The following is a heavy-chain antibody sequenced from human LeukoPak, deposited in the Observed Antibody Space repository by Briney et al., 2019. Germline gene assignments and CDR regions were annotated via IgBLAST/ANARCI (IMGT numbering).Heavy chain of an antibody. CDR3: ARLIDDAFDI. CDR1: GGSISSYY. J-gene: IGHJ3*02. V-gene: IGHV4-4*09. Sequence: SETLSLTCTVSGGSISSYYWSWIRQPPGKGLEWIGYIYTSGSTNYNPSLKSRVTISVDTSKNQFSLKLSSVTAADTAVYYCARLIDDAFDIGGQATMVTDSA. CDR2: IYTSGST.